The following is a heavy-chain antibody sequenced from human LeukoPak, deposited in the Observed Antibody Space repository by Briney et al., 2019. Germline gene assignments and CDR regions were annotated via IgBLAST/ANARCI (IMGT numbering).Heavy chain of an antibody. V-gene: IGHV3-30-3*01. CDR2: ISYDGSNK. D-gene: IGHD2-21*02. Sequence: GGSLRLSCAASGFTFSSYAMHWVRQAPGKGLEWVAVISYDGSNKYYADSVKGRFTISRDNSKNTLYLQMNSLRAEDTAVYYCARDHNVVVTAIGGLDYWGQRTLVTVSS. CDR3: ARDHNVVVTAIGGLDY. CDR1: GFTFSSYA. J-gene: IGHJ4*02.